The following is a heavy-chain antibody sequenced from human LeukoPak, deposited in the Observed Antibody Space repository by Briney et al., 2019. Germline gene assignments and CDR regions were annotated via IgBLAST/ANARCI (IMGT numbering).Heavy chain of an antibody. CDR1: GGTFSRYA. Sequence: ASVKVSCKASGGTFSRYAISWVRQAPGQGLEWMGGIIPNFGTAEYAQKFQGRVTITADESTNTAYMEVSSLRFEDTAVYYCARDYADSGCYDYVCALDYWGQGSLVTVSP. V-gene: IGHV1-69*13. CDR3: ARDYADSGCYDYVCALDY. D-gene: IGHD2-2*01. J-gene: IGHJ4*02. CDR2: IIPNFGTA.